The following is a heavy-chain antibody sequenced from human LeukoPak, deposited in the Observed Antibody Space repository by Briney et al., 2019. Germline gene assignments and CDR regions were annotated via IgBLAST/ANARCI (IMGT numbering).Heavy chain of an antibody. CDR3: ATNTSSWSFDY. Sequence: PGGSLRLSCAASGFTFSNYAMSWVRQAPGKGLEWVSTISGSGAGTYYADSVKGRFTISRDNSKNTLYLQMHSLRAEDTAVYYCATNTSSWSFDYWGQGTLVTASS. CDR1: GFTFSNYA. V-gene: IGHV3-23*01. CDR2: ISGSGAGT. J-gene: IGHJ4*02. D-gene: IGHD6-13*01.